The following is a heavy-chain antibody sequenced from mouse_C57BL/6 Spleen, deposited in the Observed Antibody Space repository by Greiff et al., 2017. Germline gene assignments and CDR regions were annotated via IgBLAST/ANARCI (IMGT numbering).Heavy chain of an antibody. CDR2: ISNGGGST. Sequence: EVQVVESGGGLVQPGGSLKLSCAASGFTFSDYYMYWVRQTPEKRLEWVAYISNGGGSTYYPDTVKGRFTISRDNAKNTLYLQMSRLKSEDTAMYYCARHDEGGYFDYWGQGTTLTVSS. V-gene: IGHV5-12*01. CDR3: ARHDEGGYFDY. J-gene: IGHJ2*01. CDR1: GFTFSDYY.